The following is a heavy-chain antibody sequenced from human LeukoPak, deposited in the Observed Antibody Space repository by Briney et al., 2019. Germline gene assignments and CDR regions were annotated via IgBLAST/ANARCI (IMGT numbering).Heavy chain of an antibody. V-gene: IGHV4-34*01. D-gene: IGHD3-9*01. CDR1: GGSFSGYY. J-gene: IGHJ3*02. CDR3: ARGARYFDWLLYNAFDI. CDR2: INHSGST. Sequence: PSETLSLTCAVYGGSFSGYYWSWIRQPPGKGLEWIGEINHSGSTNYNPSLKSRDTISVDTSKNQFSLKLSSVTAADTAVYYCARGARYFDWLLYNAFDIWGQGTMVTVSS.